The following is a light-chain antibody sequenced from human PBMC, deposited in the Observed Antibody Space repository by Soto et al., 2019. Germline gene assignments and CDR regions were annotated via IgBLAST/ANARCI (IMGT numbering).Light chain of an antibody. CDR3: SSYTDSSNYV. V-gene: IGLV2-14*01. J-gene: IGLJ1*01. Sequence: QSVLTQPASVSGSPGQSITISCTGTSRDVGGYNSVSWYQQHPGKAPKLMIYEVTNRPSGVSNRFSGSKSGNTASLTISGLQAEDEADYYCSSYTDSSNYVFGTGTKLAVL. CDR1: SRDVGGYNS. CDR2: EVT.